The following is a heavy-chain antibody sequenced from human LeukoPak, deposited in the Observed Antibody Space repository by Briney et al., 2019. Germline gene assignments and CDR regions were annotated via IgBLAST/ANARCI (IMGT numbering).Heavy chain of an antibody. J-gene: IGHJ4*02. CDR2: ISYDGNRK. D-gene: IGHD5-24*01. CDR3: ARSTHDRDGYNSASYDY. CDR1: GFNFSSYA. Sequence: GGSLRLSCATSGFNFSSYAVHWVRQAPGKGLEWVAVISYDGNRKYYADPVKGRFTISRDTSKNTPYMQMNSTRADSTAVYYCARSTHDRDGYNSASYDYGGQETLVTVS. V-gene: IGHV3-30-3*01.